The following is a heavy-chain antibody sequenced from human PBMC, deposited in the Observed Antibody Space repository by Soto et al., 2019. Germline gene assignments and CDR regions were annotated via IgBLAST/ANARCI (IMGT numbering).Heavy chain of an antibody. CDR2: IYSSGST. D-gene: IGHD3-3*01. J-gene: IGHJ5*02. CDR1: GGTMNSYY. Sequence: QVHLQESGPGLVKPSETLSLNCTVSGGTMNSYYWTWIRQPAGNGLEWIGRIYSSGSTKYNPSLQSRVTMSLDTSKNQFSLRLTSVTAADTAVYYCARGQRFSDWFDPWGQGTLVTVSS. V-gene: IGHV4-4*07. CDR3: ARGQRFSDWFDP.